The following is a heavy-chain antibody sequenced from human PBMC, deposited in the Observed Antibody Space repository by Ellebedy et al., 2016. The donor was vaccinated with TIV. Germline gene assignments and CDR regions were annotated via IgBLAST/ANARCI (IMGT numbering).Heavy chain of an antibody. CDR2: VHYSGST. D-gene: IGHD2-8*01. J-gene: IGHJ6*02. CDR1: GDSISTYY. Sequence: MPGGSLRLSCTVSGDSISTYYWGWVRQPPGKGLEWLGSVHYSGSTYYNPSPGSRVPIAADTSKNQFPLNLTSVTAADTAVYYCVRGLGYCTNGVCRMDVWGQGTTVTVSS. CDR3: VRGLGYCTNGVCRMDV. V-gene: IGHV4-39*06.